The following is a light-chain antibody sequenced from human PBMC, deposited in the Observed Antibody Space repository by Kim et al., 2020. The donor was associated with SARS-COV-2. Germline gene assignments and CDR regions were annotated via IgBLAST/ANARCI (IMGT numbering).Light chain of an antibody. V-gene: IGKV1-39*01. CDR3: QQSYSSPSYT. CDR2: SAS. J-gene: IGKJ2*01. CDR1: QSINTF. Sequence: SVGDRVTITCRASQSINTFLKWYQQKPGKAPRLLIDSASTLHSGVRSRFSGSGSGTDFTLTIASLQPEDIATYYCQQSYSSPSYTFGQGTKVDIK.